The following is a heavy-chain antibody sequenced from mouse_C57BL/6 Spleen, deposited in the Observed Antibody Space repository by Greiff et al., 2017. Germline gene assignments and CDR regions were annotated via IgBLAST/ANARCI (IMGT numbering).Heavy chain of an antibody. CDR3: ARGVITTVVPYYFDY. V-gene: IGHV1-64*01. CDR1: GYTFTSYW. CDR2: IHPNSGST. Sequence: VQLQQPGAELVKPGASVKLSCKASGYTFTSYWMHWVKQRPGQGLEWIGMIHPNSGSTNYTEKFKSTATLTVDKSSSTAYMQLSSLTSEDSAVYCCARGVITTVVPYYFDYWGQGNTLTVSS. D-gene: IGHD1-1*01. J-gene: IGHJ2*01.